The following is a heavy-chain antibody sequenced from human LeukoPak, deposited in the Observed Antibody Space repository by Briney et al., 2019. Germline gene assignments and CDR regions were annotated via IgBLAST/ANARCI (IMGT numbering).Heavy chain of an antibody. CDR2: INHSGST. Sequence: SETLSLTCAVYGGSFSGYYWSWIRQPPGKGLEWIGEINHSGSTNYNPSLKSRVTISVDTSKNQFSLKLSSVTAADTAVYYCARGADYGEDYWGQGTLVTVPS. D-gene: IGHD4-17*01. J-gene: IGHJ4*02. V-gene: IGHV4-34*01. CDR3: ARGADYGEDY. CDR1: GGSFSGYY.